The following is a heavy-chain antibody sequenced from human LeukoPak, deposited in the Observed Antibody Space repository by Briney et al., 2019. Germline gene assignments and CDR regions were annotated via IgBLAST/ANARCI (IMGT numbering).Heavy chain of an antibody. CDR1: GYSFTSYG. D-gene: IGHD3-3*01. CDR3: ARGAPYYDFWSGYYDYNWFDP. V-gene: IGHV1-18*01. Sequence: GASVKVSCKAFGYSFTSYGISWVRQAPGQGLEWMGWISGYNGNRKCAQKLQGRVTMTTDTPTSIAYMELRSLRSDDTAVYYCARGAPYYDFWSGYYDYNWFDPWGQGTLVTVSS. CDR2: ISGYNGNR. J-gene: IGHJ5*02.